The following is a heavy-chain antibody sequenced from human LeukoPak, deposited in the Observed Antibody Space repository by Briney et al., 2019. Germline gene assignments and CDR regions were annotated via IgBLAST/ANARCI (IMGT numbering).Heavy chain of an antibody. V-gene: IGHV3-9*01. CDR3: AKGRDKYQLLSKNWFDP. Sequence: GGSLRLSCAASGFTFDDYAMHWVRQAPGKGLEWVSGISWNSGSIGYADSVKGRFTISRDNAKNSLYLQMNSLGAEDTALYYCAKGRDKYQLLSKNWFDPWGQGTLVTVSS. J-gene: IGHJ5*02. CDR2: ISWNSGSI. D-gene: IGHD2-2*01. CDR1: GFTFDDYA.